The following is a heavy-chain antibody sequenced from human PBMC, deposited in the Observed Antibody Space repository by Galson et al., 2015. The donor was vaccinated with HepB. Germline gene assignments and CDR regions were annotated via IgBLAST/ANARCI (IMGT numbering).Heavy chain of an antibody. CDR1: GYSFTSHW. CDR2: IFPGDSDT. CDR3: ARRPQEHYPLNDY. Sequence: QSGAEVKKPGESLKISCKGSGYSFTSHWIGWVRQMPGKGLEWVAIIFPGDSDTKYSPSFQGQVTISADKSISTAYLQWSSLKASDTAMYYCARRPQEHYPLNDYWGQGTLVTVSS. V-gene: IGHV5-51*01. D-gene: IGHD1/OR15-1a*01. J-gene: IGHJ4*02.